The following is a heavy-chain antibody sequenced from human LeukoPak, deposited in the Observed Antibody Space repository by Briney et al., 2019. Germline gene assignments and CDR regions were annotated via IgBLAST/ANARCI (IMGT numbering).Heavy chain of an antibody. CDR2: IYYSGST. Sequence: SETLSFTCTVSGGSISSSSYYWGWIRQPPGKGLEWIGSIYYSGSTYYNPSLKSRVTISVDTSKNQFSLKLSSVTAADTAVYYCARRVTWYTHITMVRGASDWFDPWGQGTLVTVSS. CDR3: ARRVTWYTHITMVRGASDWFDP. D-gene: IGHD3-10*01. CDR1: GGSISSSSYY. V-gene: IGHV4-39*07. J-gene: IGHJ5*02.